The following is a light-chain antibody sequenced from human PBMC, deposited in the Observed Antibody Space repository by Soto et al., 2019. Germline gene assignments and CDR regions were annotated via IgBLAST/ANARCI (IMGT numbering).Light chain of an antibody. V-gene: IGKV3D-15*01. J-gene: IGKJ4*01. CDR1: QGIGDT. Sequence: EVVLRQSPATLSFSPGEGATLSCRASQGIGDTLAWYQHKPGQLPSLLIYDTSNRATAVPDRFTGSRSGTDFTLTISSLQSEDFAVYYCQPYGTSPHTFGEGTKVAIK. CDR3: QPYGTSPHT. CDR2: DTS.